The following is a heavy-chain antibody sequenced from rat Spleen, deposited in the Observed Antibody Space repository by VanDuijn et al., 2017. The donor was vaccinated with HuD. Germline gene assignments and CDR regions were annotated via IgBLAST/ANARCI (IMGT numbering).Heavy chain of an antibody. Sequence: EVQLVESGGGLVQPGRSLKLSCAASGFTFSDYAMAWVRQAPKQGLEWVATILYDGSSTYYRDSVKGRFTISRDHAKSTLYLQMDSLRSEDTATYYCARHKPATNVMDAWGQGASVTVSS. CDR2: ILYDGSST. CDR1: GFTFSDYA. J-gene: IGHJ4*01. CDR3: ARHKPATNVMDA. V-gene: IGHV5-17*01. D-gene: IGHD1-2*01.